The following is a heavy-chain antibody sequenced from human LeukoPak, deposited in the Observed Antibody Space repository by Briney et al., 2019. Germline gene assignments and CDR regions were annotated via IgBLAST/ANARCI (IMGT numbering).Heavy chain of an antibody. D-gene: IGHD6-19*01. Sequence: VASVKVSCKASGYTFTSYYMHWVRQAPGQGLEWMGIINPSGGSTSYAQKFQGRVAMTRDTSTSTVYMELSSLRSEDTAVYYCAIIGYSSGDPHGGLDYWGQGTLVTVSS. V-gene: IGHV1-46*01. J-gene: IGHJ4*02. CDR1: GYTFTSYY. CDR2: INPSGGST. CDR3: AIIGYSSGDPHGGLDY.